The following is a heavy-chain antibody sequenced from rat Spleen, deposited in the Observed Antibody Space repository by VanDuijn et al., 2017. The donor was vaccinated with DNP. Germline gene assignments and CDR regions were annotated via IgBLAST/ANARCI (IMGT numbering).Heavy chain of an antibody. V-gene: IGHV5-27*01. Sequence: EVQLVESGGGLVQPGRSLKLSCAASGFTFSDYYMAWVRQAPTKGLVWVAYISTGGGDTYYRDSVKGRFTIYRDNARTTLYLQMTNLRSEDTATYYCTTDAAYWGQGVMVTVSS. CDR3: TTDAAY. CDR1: GFTFSDYY. CDR2: ISTGGGDT. J-gene: IGHJ2*01.